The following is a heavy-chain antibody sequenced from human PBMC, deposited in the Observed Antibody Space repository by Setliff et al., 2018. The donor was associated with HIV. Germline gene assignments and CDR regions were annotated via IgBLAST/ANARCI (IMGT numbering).Heavy chain of an antibody. CDR2: IHTSGDS. CDR3: ASGQKVDLRGVISYFDY. CDR1: GGSISGFY. D-gene: IGHD3-10*01. V-gene: IGHV4-4*07. Sequence: SETLSLTCTVSGGSISGFYWSWIRQSAGKGLEWIGRIHTSGDSDFNPSLKSRVTMSVDTSKNQFSLNLTSVTAADTAMYYCASGQKVDLRGVISYFDYWGRGSLVTVSS. J-gene: IGHJ4*02.